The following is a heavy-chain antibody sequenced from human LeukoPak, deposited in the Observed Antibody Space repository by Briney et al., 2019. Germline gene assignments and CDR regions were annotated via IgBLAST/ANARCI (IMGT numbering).Heavy chain of an antibody. CDR3: ARSLTTLTYEGY. CDR2: IKQDGSEK. J-gene: IGHJ4*02. D-gene: IGHD1-1*01. Sequence: GGSLRLSCAASGFTFSSYWMSWVRQAPGKGLEWVANIKQDGSEKYYVDSVKGRFTVSRDNAKNSLFLQMNSLRAEDTAIYYCARSLTTLTYEGYWGQGTLVTVSS. V-gene: IGHV3-7*01. CDR1: GFTFSSYW.